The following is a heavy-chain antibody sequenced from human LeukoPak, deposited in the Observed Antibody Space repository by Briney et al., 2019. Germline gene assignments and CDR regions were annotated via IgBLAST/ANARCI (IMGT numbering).Heavy chain of an antibody. J-gene: IGHJ4*02. V-gene: IGHV1-69*04. D-gene: IGHD4-17*01. CDR2: IIPILGIA. Sequence: SVKVSCKAPGGTFSSYTISWVRQAPGQGLEWMGRIIPILGIANYAQKFQGRVTITADKSTSTAYMELSSLRSEDTAVYYCAREGRRVYGYYSDYWGQGTLVTVSS. CDR1: GGTFSSYT. CDR3: AREGRRVYGYYSDY.